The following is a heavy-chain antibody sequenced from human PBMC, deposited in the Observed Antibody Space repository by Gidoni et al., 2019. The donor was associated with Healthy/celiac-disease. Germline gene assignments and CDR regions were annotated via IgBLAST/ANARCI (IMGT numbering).Heavy chain of an antibody. CDR3: ARVGYYYDSSGLVGP. Sequence: QVQLQQWGAGLLKPSETLSLTCAVYGGSFSGYYWSWIRPPPGKGLEWIGEINHSGSTNYNPSLKSRVTISVDTSKNQFSLKLSSVTAADTAVYYCARVGYYYDSSGLVGPWGQGTLVTVSS. J-gene: IGHJ5*02. CDR2: INHSGST. D-gene: IGHD3-22*01. V-gene: IGHV4-34*01. CDR1: GGSFSGYY.